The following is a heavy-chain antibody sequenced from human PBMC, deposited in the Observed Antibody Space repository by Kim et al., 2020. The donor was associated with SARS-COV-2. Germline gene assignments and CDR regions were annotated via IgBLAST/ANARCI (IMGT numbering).Heavy chain of an antibody. CDR1: GGTFSSYA. CDR2: IIPIFGTA. V-gene: IGHV1-69*13. Sequence: SVKVSCKASGGTFSSYAISWVRQAPGQGLEWMGGIIPIFGTANYALKFQGRVTITADESTSTAYMELSSLRSEDTAVYYCASGEYYYDSSGYLRGDYYYGMDVWGQGTTVTVSS. D-gene: IGHD3-22*01. CDR3: ASGEYYYDSSGYLRGDYYYGMDV. J-gene: IGHJ6*02.